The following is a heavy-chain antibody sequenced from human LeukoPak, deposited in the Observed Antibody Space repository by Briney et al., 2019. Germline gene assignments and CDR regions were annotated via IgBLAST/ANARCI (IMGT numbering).Heavy chain of an antibody. Sequence: GGSLRLSCAASGFTVSSNYMSWVRQAPGKGLEWVSVIYSGGSTYYADSVKGRFTISRDNSKNTLYLQMNSLRAEDTAVYYCARVAAAGTRPAFDIWGQGTMVTVSS. J-gene: IGHJ3*02. CDR2: IYSGGST. D-gene: IGHD6-13*01. V-gene: IGHV3-66*01. CDR1: GFTVSSNY. CDR3: ARVAAAGTRPAFDI.